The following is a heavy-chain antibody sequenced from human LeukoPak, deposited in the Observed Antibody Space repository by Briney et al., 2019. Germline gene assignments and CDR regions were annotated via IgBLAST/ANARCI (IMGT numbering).Heavy chain of an antibody. J-gene: IGHJ4*02. CDR1: GGTFSSYA. CDR3: AKDRLRATLTSFDY. CDR2: IIPIFGTA. D-gene: IGHD4-17*01. Sequence: ASVKVSCKASGGTFSSYAISWVRQAPGQGLEWMGGIIPIFGTANYAQKFQGRVTITADKSTSTAYMELSSLRSEDTAVYYCAKDRLRATLTSFDYWGQGTLVTVSS. V-gene: IGHV1-69*06.